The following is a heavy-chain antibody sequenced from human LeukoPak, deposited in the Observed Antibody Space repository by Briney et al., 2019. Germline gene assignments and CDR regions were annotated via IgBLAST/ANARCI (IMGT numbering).Heavy chain of an antibody. J-gene: IGHJ4*02. CDR1: GVTFSSYS. D-gene: IGHD3-22*01. CDR3: ASTNYYDSSGYYFDS. CDR2: ISSSSSYI. V-gene: IGHV3-21*01. Sequence: GGSLRLSCAASGVTFSSYSMNWVRQAPGKGLEWVASISSSSSYIYYADSVKGGFTISRDNAKNSLYLQMNSLRAEDTAVYYCASTNYYDSSGYYFDSWGQGTLVTVSS.